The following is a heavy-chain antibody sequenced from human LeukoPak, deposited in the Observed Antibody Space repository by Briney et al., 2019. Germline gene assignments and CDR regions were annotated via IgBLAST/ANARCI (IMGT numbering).Heavy chain of an antibody. J-gene: IGHJ4*02. Sequence: GGSLRLSCAASEFTFSNYWMTWVRQAPGRGLEWVANIKQDGSTEYYVDSVKGRFTISRDNAQNSVYLQMNSLRVEDTAVYYCARIGYSSSSLDYWGQGTLVTVSS. CDR1: EFTFSNYW. CDR3: ARIGYSSSSLDY. V-gene: IGHV3-7*01. D-gene: IGHD2-2*03. CDR2: IKQDGSTE.